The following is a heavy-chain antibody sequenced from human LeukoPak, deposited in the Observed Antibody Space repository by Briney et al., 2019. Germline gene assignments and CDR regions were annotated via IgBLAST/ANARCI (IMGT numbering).Heavy chain of an antibody. CDR1: GYTFTGYY. Sequence: ASVKVSCKASGYTFTGYYMHWVRQAPGQGLEWMGWINPNSGGTNYAQKFQGRVTMTRDTSISTAYMELSRLRSDDTAVYYCARDFLVVVPAAIGYDFWSGRRDYYFDYWGQGTLVTVSS. J-gene: IGHJ4*02. D-gene: IGHD2-2*01. V-gene: IGHV1-2*02. CDR3: ARDFLVVVPAAIGYDFWSGRRDYYFDY. CDR2: INPNSGGT.